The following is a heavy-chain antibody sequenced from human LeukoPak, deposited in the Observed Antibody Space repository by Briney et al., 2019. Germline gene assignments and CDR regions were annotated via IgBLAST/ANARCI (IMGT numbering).Heavy chain of an antibody. CDR2: ISGSGGST. J-gene: IGHJ5*02. V-gene: IGHV3-23*01. CDR3: AKDTCSSTSCSIDR. Sequence: LGGSLRLSCAASGFTFSNYAMNWVRQAPGKGLEWVSTISGSGGSTYYADSVKGRFTISRDNSKSTLYLQMNSLRAEVTAVYYCAKDTCSSTSCSIDRWGQGTLVTVSS. D-gene: IGHD2-2*01. CDR1: GFTFSNYA.